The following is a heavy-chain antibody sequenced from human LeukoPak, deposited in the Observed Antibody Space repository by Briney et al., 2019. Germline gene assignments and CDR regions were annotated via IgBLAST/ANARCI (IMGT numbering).Heavy chain of an antibody. CDR1: GFTFSSYG. CDR2: IRYDGSNK. CDR3: AKDESGYYYYMDV. J-gene: IGHJ6*03. Sequence: GGTLTLSCTASGFTFSSYGMHWVRQAPGKGLEGVAFIRYDGSNKYYADSVKGRFTISRDNSKNTLYLQMNSLRAEDTAVYYCAKDESGYYYYMDVWGKRTTVTVSS. V-gene: IGHV3-30*02.